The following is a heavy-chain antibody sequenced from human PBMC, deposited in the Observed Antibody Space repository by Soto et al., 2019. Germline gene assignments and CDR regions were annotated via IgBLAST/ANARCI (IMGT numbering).Heavy chain of an antibody. CDR1: GGSISSSGYY. CDR2: IYYSGNT. D-gene: IGHD5-18*01. Sequence: SETLSLTCTVSGGSISSSGYYWGWIRQPPGKGLEWIGNIYYSGNTYYNPSLKSRVTISVDTFRNQFSLKLSSVTAADTAVYYCARQRGYSNGFVDYWGQGNMVTVSS. V-gene: IGHV4-39*01. CDR3: ARQRGYSNGFVDY. J-gene: IGHJ4*02.